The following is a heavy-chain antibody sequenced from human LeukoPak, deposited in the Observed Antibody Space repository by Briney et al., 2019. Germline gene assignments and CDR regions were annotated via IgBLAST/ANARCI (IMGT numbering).Heavy chain of an antibody. J-gene: IGHJ4*02. D-gene: IGHD2-2*01. V-gene: IGHV4-34*01. CDR1: GGPFSGYY. CDR2: INHSGST. CDR3: ARGQGRYCSSTSYPRFDY. Sequence: SETLSLTCAVYGGPFSGYYSSWVRQPPGKGLEWIGEINHSGSTNYNPSLKSRVTISVDTSTNHFSLKLSSVTAAASAEQYCARGQGRYCSSTSYPRFDYLLGRTMVTVSS.